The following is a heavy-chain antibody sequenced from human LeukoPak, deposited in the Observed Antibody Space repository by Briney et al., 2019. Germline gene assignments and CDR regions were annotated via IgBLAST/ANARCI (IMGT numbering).Heavy chain of an antibody. D-gene: IGHD6-13*01. J-gene: IGHJ4*02. CDR2: IYTSGST. CDR1: GGSISSYY. V-gene: IGHV4-4*07. CDR3: ARDGGAAAGFDY. Sequence: SETLSLTCTVSGGSISSYYWSWIRQPAGKGLEWIGRIYTSGSTNYNPSLKSRITISVDKSKNQFSLKLSSVTAADTAVYYCARDGGAAAGFDYWGQGTLVTVSS.